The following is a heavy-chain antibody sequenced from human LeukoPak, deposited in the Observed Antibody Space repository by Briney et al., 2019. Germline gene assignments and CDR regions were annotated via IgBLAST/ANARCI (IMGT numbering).Heavy chain of an antibody. V-gene: IGHV3-74*01. CDR1: GFTLSSYW. J-gene: IGHJ1*01. CDR3: ARAPSEIGGYYPQYFRH. CDR2: SKSDGRT. Sequence: SGGSLRLSCAASGFTLSSYWMHWVRQAPGKGLVWVSRSKSDGRTNYADSVKGRFTISRDNAKNTVSLQMNSLRAEDTGVYYCARAPSEIGGYYPQYFRHWGQGTLVIVSS. D-gene: IGHD3-22*01.